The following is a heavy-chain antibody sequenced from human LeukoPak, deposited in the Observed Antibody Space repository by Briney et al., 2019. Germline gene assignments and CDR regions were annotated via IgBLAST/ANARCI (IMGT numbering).Heavy chain of an antibody. V-gene: IGHV4-34*01. Sequence: SETLSLTCAVYGGSFSGYYWSWIRQPPGKGLERIGEINHSGSTNYNPSLKSRVTISVDTSKNQFSLKLSSVTAADTAVYYCARGPKGWFDPWGQGTLVTVSS. CDR2: INHSGST. CDR3: ARGPKGWFDP. CDR1: GGSFSGYY. J-gene: IGHJ5*02.